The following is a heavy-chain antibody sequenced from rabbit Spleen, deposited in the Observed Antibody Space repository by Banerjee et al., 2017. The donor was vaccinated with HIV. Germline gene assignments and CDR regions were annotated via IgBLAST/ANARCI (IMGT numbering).Heavy chain of an antibody. CDR3: AKDLDGVIGWNFGW. V-gene: IGHV1S40*01. CDR1: AGPFSENYG. D-gene: IGHD1-1*01. Sequence: QELEEDGGELVEPGGSSIIISRDSAGPFSENYGMSWVRQAPGKGLTWIACINVVTGKTVDASWAQGRFTFPRTSSATVTLQTTSLTAADTVPYFCAKDLDGVIGWNFGWWGPGTLLTVS. CDR2: INVVTGKT. J-gene: IGHJ4*01.